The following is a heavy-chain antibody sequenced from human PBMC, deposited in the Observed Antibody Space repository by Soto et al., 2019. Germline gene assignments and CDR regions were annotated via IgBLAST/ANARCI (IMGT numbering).Heavy chain of an antibody. CDR2: TFYRGSS. CDR1: GVSISSTGYY. CDR3: ASPSMFRGLIAFDQ. D-gene: IGHD3-10*02. V-gene: IGHV4-31*11. Sequence: QVRLQESGPGLVRPSETLSLTCAASGVSISSTGYYWSWIRHLPGKGLEWIGTTFYRGSSYYNPSLKSAPTISLDTSKNQFSLNLSSVTAADTAVYYCASPSMFRGLIAFDQWGRGIQVTVTS. J-gene: IGHJ4*02.